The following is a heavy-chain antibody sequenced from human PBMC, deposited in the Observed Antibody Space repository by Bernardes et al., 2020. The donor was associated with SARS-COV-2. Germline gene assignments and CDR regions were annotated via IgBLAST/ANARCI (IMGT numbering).Heavy chain of an antibody. Sequence: GRSLRLSCSASGFTFSIPTMYWVRQAPGKVLEYVSAISNTGGTTSYADSVKGRFTSSRDNSKNTLYLQMSSLRVEDTAVNYCASEWGYWGQGTLVTVSS. CDR3: ASEWGY. CDR2: ISNTGGTT. D-gene: IGHD1-26*01. J-gene: IGHJ4*02. CDR1: GFTFSIPT. V-gene: IGHV3-64*04.